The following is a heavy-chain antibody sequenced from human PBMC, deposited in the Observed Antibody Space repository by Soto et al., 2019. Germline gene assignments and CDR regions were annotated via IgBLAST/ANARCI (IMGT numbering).Heavy chain of an antibody. CDR3: AKSRNWSDGGSRYFDF. Sequence: QVQLVQSGAEVKKPGASVKVSCKASGYTFTSYYIHWVRQAPGQGLEWMGIINPISASTTYAEKFQGRVTVTRDTSTGTVYMELSSLRSEDTAVYYCAKSRNWSDGGSRYFDFWGQGTLVTVSS. J-gene: IGHJ4*02. V-gene: IGHV1-46*01. D-gene: IGHD6-13*01. CDR2: INPISAST. CDR1: GYTFTSYY.